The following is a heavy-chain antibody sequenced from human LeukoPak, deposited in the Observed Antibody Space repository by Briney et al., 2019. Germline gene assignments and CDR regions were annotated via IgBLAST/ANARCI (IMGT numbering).Heavy chain of an antibody. CDR1: GGSLSSSSHH. CDR3: ARHPPYYDDSSGYYSGNAFDI. J-gene: IGHJ3*02. D-gene: IGHD3-22*01. CDR2: IYYSRST. V-gene: IGHV4-39*01. Sequence: SHTLSLTCTVSGGSLSSSSHHWGWIRQPRGKGLDWIGSIYYSRSTYYNPSLMSRVTISVDTSKNQFYLNLSSVTAADTAMYYCARHPPYYDDSSGYYSGNAFDIWGQGTMVTVSS.